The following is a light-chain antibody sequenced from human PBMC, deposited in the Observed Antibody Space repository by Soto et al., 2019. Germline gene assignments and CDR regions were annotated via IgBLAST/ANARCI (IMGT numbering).Light chain of an antibody. CDR1: QRVSSSY. V-gene: IGKV3-20*01. J-gene: IGKJ5*01. CDR3: QQYGSSIT. Sequence: EIVLTQSPGTLSLSPGERATLSCRASQRVSSSYLAWYQQKPGQAPRHLXYGSSSRATGIPDMFSGSGSGTDFTLAISRLEREDFALYYSQQYGSSITFGQGTRLKIK. CDR2: GSS.